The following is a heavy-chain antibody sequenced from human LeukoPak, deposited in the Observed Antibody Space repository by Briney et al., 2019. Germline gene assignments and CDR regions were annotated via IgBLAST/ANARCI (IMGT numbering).Heavy chain of an antibody. D-gene: IGHD3-22*01. Sequence: SETLSLTCTVSGGSISSYYWGWIRQPPGKGLEWIGSIYYSGSTYYNPSLKSRVTISVDTSKNQFSLKLSSVTAADTAVYYCALYYYDSSGYFPLDYWGQGTLVTVSS. J-gene: IGHJ4*02. CDR1: GGSISSYY. V-gene: IGHV4-39*01. CDR3: ALYYYDSSGYFPLDY. CDR2: IYYSGST.